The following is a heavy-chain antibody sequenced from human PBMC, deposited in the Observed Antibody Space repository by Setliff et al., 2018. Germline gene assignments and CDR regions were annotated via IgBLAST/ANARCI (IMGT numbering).Heavy chain of an antibody. D-gene: IGHD3-3*01. V-gene: IGHV4-61*09. CDR3: ARHFRSSKVQFLEYLSDYYFDS. Sequence: SETLSLTRSVSGASITSGGFYWTWIRQPAGKGLEWIGHISPSGSTTYNPSVKSRVTISLDTSKNHFSLRLSSVTAADTAVYYCARHFRSSKVQFLEYLSDYYFDSWGQGTLVTVSS. CDR1: GASITSGGFY. J-gene: IGHJ4*02. CDR2: ISPSGST.